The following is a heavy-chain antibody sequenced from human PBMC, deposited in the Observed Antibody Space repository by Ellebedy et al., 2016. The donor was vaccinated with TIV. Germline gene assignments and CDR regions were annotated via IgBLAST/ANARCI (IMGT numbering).Heavy chain of an antibody. J-gene: IGHJ4*02. CDR3: TRYGDYVH. Sequence: GESLKISCAASVFTFSGSAMHWVRQASGKGLEWVGRIRSKANSYATVYAAPVKGRFTISRDDSKNTAYLQMNSLKTEDTAVYYCTRYGDYVHWGQGTLVTVSS. CDR2: IRSKANSYAT. CDR1: VFTFSGSA. V-gene: IGHV3-73*01. D-gene: IGHD4-17*01.